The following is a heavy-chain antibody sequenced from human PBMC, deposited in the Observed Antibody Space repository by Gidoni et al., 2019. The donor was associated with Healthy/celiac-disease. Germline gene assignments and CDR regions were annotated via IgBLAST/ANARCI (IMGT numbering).Heavy chain of an antibody. CDR1: GGSISSYY. CDR2: IYYSGST. D-gene: IGHD5-12*01. CDR3: ARHGYDMPRGYYYYYMDV. V-gene: IGHV4-59*01. Sequence: QVQLQESGPGLVKPSETLSLTCTVSGGSISSYYWSWIRQPPGKGLEWIGYIYYSGSTNYNPSLKSRVTISVDTSKNQFSLKLSSVTAADTAVYYCARHGYDMPRGYYYYYMDVWGKGTTVTVSS. J-gene: IGHJ6*03.